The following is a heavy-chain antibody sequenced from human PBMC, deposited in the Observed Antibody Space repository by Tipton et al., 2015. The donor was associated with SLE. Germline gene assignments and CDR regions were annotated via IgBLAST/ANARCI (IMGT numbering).Heavy chain of an antibody. J-gene: IGHJ4*02. CDR3: ARVWRQLANCYDC. D-gene: IGHD6-6*01. CDR1: GGSISSSNW. Sequence: TLSLTCAVSGGSISSSNWWSWVRQPPGKGLEWIGEIYHSGSTNYNPSPRSRVTISVDKSKNQFSLKLSSVTAADTAVYYCARVWRQLANCYDCWGQGTLVTVSS. V-gene: IGHV4-4*02. CDR2: IYHSGST.